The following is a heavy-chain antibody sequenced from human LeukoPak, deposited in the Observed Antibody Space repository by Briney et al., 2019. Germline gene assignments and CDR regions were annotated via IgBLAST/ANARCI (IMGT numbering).Heavy chain of an antibody. CDR3: AKEDYGDYCFDY. CDR1: GFPFSSYG. D-gene: IGHD4-17*01. CDR2: ISYDGSNK. J-gene: IGHJ4*02. Sequence: PGTSLRLSCAASGFPFSSYGMHWVRQAPGKGLEWVAVISYDGSNKNYADSVKGRFTISRDNSKNTLYLQMNSLRAEDTAVYYCAKEDYGDYCFDYWGQGTLVTVSS. V-gene: IGHV3-30*18.